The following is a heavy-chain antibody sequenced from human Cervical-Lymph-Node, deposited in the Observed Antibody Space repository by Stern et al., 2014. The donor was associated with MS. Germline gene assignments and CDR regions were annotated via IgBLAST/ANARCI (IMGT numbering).Heavy chain of an antibody. CDR2: ISHDGSNK. Sequence: VQLVESGGGVVPPGRSLRLPCADSGSTFSKSAMHWVRQAPGKGLEWVAVISHDGSNKQYGDSVKGRLAISRDNSRNTLSLEIYSLRAEDTAVYYCVRTESFYYYDGMDVWGHGTTVIVSS. V-gene: IGHV3-30*09. CDR1: GSTFSKSA. J-gene: IGHJ6*02. CDR3: VRTESFYYYDGMDV.